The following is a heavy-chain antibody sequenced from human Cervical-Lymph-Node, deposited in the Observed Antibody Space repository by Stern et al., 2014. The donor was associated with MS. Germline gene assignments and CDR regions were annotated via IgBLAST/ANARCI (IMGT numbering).Heavy chain of an antibody. Sequence: VQLVESGAEVMKPGASVKVSCKASGYSLSEVSLHWVRQGPIKGLEWMGGTDPDDCKQFYAQNFQGRLAMTKDTSTDTAYMELGSLTSDDAPIYYCAADFDIVTRYRTRTGGFDYWGQGTLVTVSS. J-gene: IGHJ4*02. CDR1: GYSLSEVS. CDR2: TDPDDCKQ. CDR3: AADFDIVTRYRTRTGGFDY. D-gene: IGHD3-9*01. V-gene: IGHV1-24*01.